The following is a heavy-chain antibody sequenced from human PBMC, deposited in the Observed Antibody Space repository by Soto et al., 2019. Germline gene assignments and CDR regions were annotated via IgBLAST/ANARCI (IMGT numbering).Heavy chain of an antibody. CDR2: IYYSGFT. D-gene: IGHD3-10*01. V-gene: IGHV4-31*03. J-gene: IGHJ5*02. CDR3: ARSVTP. CDR1: GGSISSGGYY. Sequence: SETLSLTCTVSGGSISSGGYYWNWIRQHPGKGLEWIGYIYYSGFTYYNPSLKSRDTISVDTSKNQFSLKLSSVTAADTAVYYCARSVTPWGQGTLVTVS.